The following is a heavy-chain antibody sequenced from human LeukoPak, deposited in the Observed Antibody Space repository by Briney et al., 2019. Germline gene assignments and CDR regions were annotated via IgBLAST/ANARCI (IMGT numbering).Heavy chain of an antibody. V-gene: IGHV3-53*01. CDR2: IYSGGST. D-gene: IGHD6-13*01. Sequence: QSGGSLRLSCAASGFTVSSNYMSWVRQAPGKGLEWVSVIYSGGSTYYADSVKGRFTISRDNSKNTLYLQMNSLRAEDTAVYYCASSNRAAAGTFDYWGQGTLVTVSS. CDR1: GFTVSSNY. CDR3: ASSNRAAAGTFDY. J-gene: IGHJ4*02.